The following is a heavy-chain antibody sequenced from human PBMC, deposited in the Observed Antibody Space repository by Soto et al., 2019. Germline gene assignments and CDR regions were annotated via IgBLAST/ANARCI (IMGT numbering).Heavy chain of an antibody. CDR1: GYTFSSSP. V-gene: IGHV1-3*04. CDR2: INTANDDT. D-gene: IGHD5-12*01. CDR3: ARDEGVASGN. Sequence: QVQLVQSGAEVKKAGASVKVSCRASGYTFSSSPLHWVRQAPGQRPEWMGWINTANDDTKYSQKFQDSVTLTRDTSASTAYMEVSSLTPEDTAVYYCARDEGVASGNWGQGTLVTVSS. J-gene: IGHJ4*02.